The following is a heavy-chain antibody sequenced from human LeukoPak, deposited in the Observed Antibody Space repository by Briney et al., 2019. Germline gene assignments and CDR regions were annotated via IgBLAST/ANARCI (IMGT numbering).Heavy chain of an antibody. V-gene: IGHV3-43*02. J-gene: IGHJ4*02. CDR1: GFTFDNYA. D-gene: IGHD4-17*01. Sequence: GGSLRLSCAASGFTFDNYAMHWVRQAPGKGLEWVSLISGDGGGTYYAGSVKGRFTISRDNSKNSLYLQMNSLRTEDTALYFCATDRSTVTKSDYWGQGTLVTVSS. CDR2: ISGDGGGT. CDR3: ATDRSTVTKSDY.